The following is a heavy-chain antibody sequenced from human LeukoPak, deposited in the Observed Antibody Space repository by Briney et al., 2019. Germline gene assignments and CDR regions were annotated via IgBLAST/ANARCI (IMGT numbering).Heavy chain of an antibody. J-gene: IGHJ4*02. V-gene: IGHV1-2*02. Sequence: ASVTVSCKASGYTFTGYYMHWVRQAPGQGLEWMGWINPNSGGTNYAQKFQGRVTMTRDTSISTAYMELSRLRSDDTAVYYCARKSYSYGYGYVDYWGQGTLVTVSS. CDR1: GYTFTGYY. CDR2: INPNSGGT. D-gene: IGHD5-18*01. CDR3: ARKSYSYGYGYVDY.